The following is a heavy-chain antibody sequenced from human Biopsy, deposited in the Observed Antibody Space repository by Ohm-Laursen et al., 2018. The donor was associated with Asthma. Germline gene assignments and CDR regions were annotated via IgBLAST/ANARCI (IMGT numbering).Heavy chain of an antibody. V-gene: IGHV3-30*18. Sequence: SLRLSCTASGFVFRSHAMHWVRQAPGKGLEWVAVVSYDGGVVHYADSMKGRFTISRDNAKSTLYLQMNRLRTDDTAVYFCAKRRGYSDLTDFDHWGQGILVTVSS. CDR2: VSYDGGVV. D-gene: IGHD3-3*01. CDR3: AKRRGYSDLTDFDH. CDR1: GFVFRSHA. J-gene: IGHJ4*02.